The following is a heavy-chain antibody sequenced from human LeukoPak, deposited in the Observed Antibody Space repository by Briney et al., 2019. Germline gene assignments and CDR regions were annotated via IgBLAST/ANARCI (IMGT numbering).Heavy chain of an antibody. Sequence: GRSLRLSCAASGFTFSSYGMHWVRQAPGKGLEWVAVISYDGSNKYYTDSVKGRFTISRDNSKNTLYLQVNSLRAEDTAVYYCAKDSWNYFLGGSRPRHFDYWAREPWSPSPQ. J-gene: IGHJ4*02. D-gene: IGHD1-7*01. CDR2: ISYDGSNK. V-gene: IGHV3-30*18. CDR1: GFTFSSYG. CDR3: AKDSWNYFLGGSRPRHFDY.